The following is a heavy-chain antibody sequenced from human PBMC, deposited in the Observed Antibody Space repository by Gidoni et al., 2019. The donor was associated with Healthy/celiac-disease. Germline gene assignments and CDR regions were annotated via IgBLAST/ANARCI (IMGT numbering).Heavy chain of an antibody. V-gene: IGHV1-69*04. CDR2: IIPILGIA. CDR3: ASGYRPYYYYGMDV. Sequence: QVQLVQSGAEVKKPGSSAKVPCKASGGTFSSYAISWVRQAPGQGLEWMGRIIPILGIANYAQKFQGRVTITADKSTSTAYMELSSLRSEDTAVYYCASGYRPYYYYGMDVWGQGTTVTVSS. D-gene: IGHD5-18*01. CDR1: GGTFSSYA. J-gene: IGHJ6*02.